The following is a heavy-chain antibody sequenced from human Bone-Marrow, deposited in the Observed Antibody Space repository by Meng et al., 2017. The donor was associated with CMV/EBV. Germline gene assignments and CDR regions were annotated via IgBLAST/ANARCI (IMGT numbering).Heavy chain of an antibody. CDR2: INPKSGGT. D-gene: IGHD3-10*01. CDR1: GYTFTGYY. CDR3: AGDWFGELYWFDP. V-gene: IGHV1-2*02. Sequence: ASVKVSCKASGYTFTGYYMHWVRQAPGQGLEWMGWINPKSGGTNYAQKFQGRVTMTRDTSISAAYMELSRLKSDGTAVYYCAGDWFGELYWFDPWGQGTLVTVSS. J-gene: IGHJ5*02.